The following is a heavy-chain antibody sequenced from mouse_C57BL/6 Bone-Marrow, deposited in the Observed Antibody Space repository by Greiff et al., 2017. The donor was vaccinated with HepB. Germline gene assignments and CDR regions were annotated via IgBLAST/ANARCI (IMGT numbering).Heavy chain of an antibody. D-gene: IGHD1-1*01. J-gene: IGHJ1*03. CDR2: INPNNGGT. CDR3: ARGRGSYWYFDV. Sequence: EVQLQHSGPELVKPGASVKIPCKASGYTFTDYNMDWVKQSHGKSLEWIGDINPNNGGTIYNQKFKGKATLTVYKSSSTAYMELRSLTSEDTAVYYCARGRGSYWYFDVWGTGTTVTVSS. CDR1: GYTFTDYN. V-gene: IGHV1-18*01.